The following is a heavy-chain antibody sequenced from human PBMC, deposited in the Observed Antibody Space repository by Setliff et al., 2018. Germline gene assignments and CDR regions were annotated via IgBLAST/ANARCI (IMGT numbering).Heavy chain of an antibody. D-gene: IGHD3-9*01. V-gene: IGHV1-18*01. CDR2: ISGYTGDT. Sequence: ASVKVSCKTSGFVFSTYGLSWVRQAPGQAPEWIGCISGYTGDTNYAPKFRDRVTLTIDPSSTTAYMELRSLKSDDTAFYYCARSSAPSVVLAADFDFWGQGTLGTVS. J-gene: IGHJ4*02. CDR1: GFVFSTYG. CDR3: ARSSAPSVVLAADFDF.